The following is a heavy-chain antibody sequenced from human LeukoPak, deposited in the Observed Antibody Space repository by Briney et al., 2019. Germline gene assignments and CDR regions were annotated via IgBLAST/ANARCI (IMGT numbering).Heavy chain of an antibody. V-gene: IGHV4-34*01. J-gene: IGHJ6*03. CDR1: GGSFSGYY. D-gene: IGHD3-10*01. Sequence: SETLSLTCAVYGGSFSGYYWSWLRQPPGKGLEWIGEINHSGSTNYNPSLKSLVTISVDTSKNQFSLKLSSVTAADTAVYYCARHRRINYYGSGKYYYMDVWGKGTTVTISS. CDR3: ARHRRINYYGSGKYYYMDV. CDR2: INHSGST.